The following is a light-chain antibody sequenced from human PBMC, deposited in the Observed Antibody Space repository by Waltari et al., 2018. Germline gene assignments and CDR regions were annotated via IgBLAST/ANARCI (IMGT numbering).Light chain of an antibody. CDR1: SRAVGAYNY. CDR3: SSYAGNNNCV. CDR2: EVT. V-gene: IGLV2-8*01. Sequence: QSALTQPPSASGSPGQSVTISCTGPSRAVGAYNYVSWYQQYPGKAPKLMIYEVTKRPSGVPDRFSASKSGNTASLTVSGLQAEDEADYYCSSYAGNNNCVFGTGTKVTVL. J-gene: IGLJ1*01.